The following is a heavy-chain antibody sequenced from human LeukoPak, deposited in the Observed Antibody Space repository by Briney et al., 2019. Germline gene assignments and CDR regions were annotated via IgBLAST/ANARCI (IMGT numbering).Heavy chain of an antibody. D-gene: IGHD3-22*01. Sequence: GGSLRLSCAASGFTFSNASMSWVRQAPGKGLEWVCRIKSKTDDGTTDYAAPVKCRFTISSDDSKNTLYLQMNSLKTEDTAVYYCAAEYYYDSSGYHKPTIDYWGQGTLVTVSS. J-gene: IGHJ4*02. CDR1: GFTFSNAS. V-gene: IGHV3-15*01. CDR3: AAEYYYDSSGYHKPTIDY. CDR2: IKSKTDDGTT.